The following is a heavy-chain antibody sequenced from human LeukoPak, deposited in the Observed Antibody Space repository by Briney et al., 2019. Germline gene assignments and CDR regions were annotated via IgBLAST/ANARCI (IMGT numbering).Heavy chain of an antibody. J-gene: IGHJ6*04. Sequence: GGSLRLSCATSGFTFNSFGMHWARQAPGKGLEWVANIKKDGSEKYYADSVKGRFTISRDNAKNSLYLQMNSLRAEDTAVYYCAELGITMIGGVWGKGTTVTISS. D-gene: IGHD3-10*02. CDR2: IKKDGSEK. CDR3: AELGITMIGGV. CDR1: GFTFNSFG. V-gene: IGHV3-7*01.